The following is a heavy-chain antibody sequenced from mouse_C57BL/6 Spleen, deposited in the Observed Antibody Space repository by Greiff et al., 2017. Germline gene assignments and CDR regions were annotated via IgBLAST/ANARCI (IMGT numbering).Heavy chain of an antibody. Sequence: VQLQQSGPELVKPGASVKISCKASGYSFTGYYMHWVKQSSEKSLEWIGEINPSTGGTSYNQKFKGKATLTVDKSSSTAYMQLKSLTSEDSAVYYCAPLGYYAMDYWGQGTSVTVSS. D-gene: IGHD6-1*01. CDR3: APLGYYAMDY. CDR2: INPSTGGT. CDR1: GYSFTGYY. V-gene: IGHV1-43*01. J-gene: IGHJ4*01.